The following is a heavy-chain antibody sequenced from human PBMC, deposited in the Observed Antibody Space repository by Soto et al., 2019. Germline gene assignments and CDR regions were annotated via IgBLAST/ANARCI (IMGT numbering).Heavy chain of an antibody. Sequence: QVQLVQSGAEVKKPGSSVKVSCKASGGTFNNNATSWVRQAPGQGLEWMGGSIPTLGTANYAQKLRCRVTIPADEFAGTGYMDVSSLGSEDTAQYYCARAYDSSDSYGGGMDVWGQATTVTVSS. CDR2: SIPTLGTA. D-gene: IGHD3-22*01. CDR3: ARAYDSSDSYGGGMDV. V-gene: IGHV1-69*19. J-gene: IGHJ6*02. CDR1: GGTFNNNA.